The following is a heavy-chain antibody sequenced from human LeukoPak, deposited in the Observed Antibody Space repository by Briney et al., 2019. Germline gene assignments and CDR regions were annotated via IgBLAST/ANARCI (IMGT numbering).Heavy chain of an antibody. V-gene: IGHV4-34*01. J-gene: IGHJ4*02. CDR1: GGSFSGYY. D-gene: IGHD5-24*01. CDR2: IHYSGRI. Sequence: SETLSLTCAVYGGSFSGYYWTWIRQPPGKGLEWIGEIHYSGRINYNPSLKSRVTISADTSNNHFSLKMNSVTAADTAVYYCSSGTDAYKCGNSWGQGTLVTVSS. CDR3: SSGTDAYKCGNS.